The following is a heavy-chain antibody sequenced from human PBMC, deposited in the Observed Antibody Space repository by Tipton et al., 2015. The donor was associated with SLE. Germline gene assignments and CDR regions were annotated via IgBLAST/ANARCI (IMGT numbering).Heavy chain of an antibody. J-gene: IGHJ2*01. D-gene: IGHD5-24*01. CDR3: PSSRDPYGYFDL. CDR2: IYYSGST. CDR1: GGSISSYY. V-gene: IGHV4-59*08. Sequence: TLSLTCTVSGGSISSYYWSWIRQPPGKGLEWIWYIYYSGSTNYNPSLKSRVTISVDTSKNQFSLKLSSVTAADTAVYYCPSSRDPYGYFDLWGRGTLVTVSS.